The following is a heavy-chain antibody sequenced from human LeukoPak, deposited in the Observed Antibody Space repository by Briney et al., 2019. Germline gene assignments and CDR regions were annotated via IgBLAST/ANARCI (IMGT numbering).Heavy chain of an antibody. V-gene: IGHV4-59*11. Sequence: SETLSLTCTVFGGSISSHFWSWIRLPPGKGLEWIGYFSDRGGPNYNPSLKSRVTISGDTSKNQVSLKLRSVTAADTAIYYCARDYDYFDYWGQGTQVTVSS. CDR1: GGSISSHF. CDR3: ARDYDYFDY. J-gene: IGHJ4*02. D-gene: IGHD3-16*01. CDR2: FSDRGGP.